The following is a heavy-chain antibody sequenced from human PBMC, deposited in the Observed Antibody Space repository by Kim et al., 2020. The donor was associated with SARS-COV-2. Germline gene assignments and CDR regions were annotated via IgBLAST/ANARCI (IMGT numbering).Heavy chain of an antibody. Sequence: SETLSLTCAGDGGSFSGYYWSWIRQPPGKGLEWTGEINPSVSTNYNPSLKSRVTIPVDTPKNQFSLKLSAVTAADTAVYNCARGNTISRFYYYYCGMDVWGQGTTVTVS. CDR3: ARGNTISRFYYYYCGMDV. V-gene: IGHV4-34*01. J-gene: IGHJ6*02. CDR1: GGSFSGYY. D-gene: IGHD3-9*01. CDR2: INPSVST.